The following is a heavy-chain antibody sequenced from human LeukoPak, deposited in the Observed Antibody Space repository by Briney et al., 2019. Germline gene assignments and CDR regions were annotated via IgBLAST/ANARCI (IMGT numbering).Heavy chain of an antibody. CDR1: GFTFSSDW. CDR3: ASSRYGGY. D-gene: IGHD3-10*01. J-gene: IGHJ4*02. CDR2: IKQDGTEK. V-gene: IGHV3-7*01. Sequence: HPGRSLRLSCAASGFTFSSDWMTWVRQAPGKGLEWVANIKQDGTEKYYVDSVKGRFTISRDNAKNSLYLQMNSLRVEDTAVYYCASSRYGGYWGQGTLVTVSS.